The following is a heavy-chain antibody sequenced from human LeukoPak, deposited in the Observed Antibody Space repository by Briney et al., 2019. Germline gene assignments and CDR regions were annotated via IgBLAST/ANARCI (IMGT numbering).Heavy chain of an antibody. CDR1: GGSVSSGSYY. J-gene: IGHJ4*02. Sequence: SETLSLTCTVSGGSVSSGSYYWSWIRQPPGKTLEWIGHIYYSGGTNYNPSLKSRVTISVDPSRNQFSLKLTSVTAAATAVYYCARGIFYYYGSSGYYHFDYWGQGTLVTVSS. V-gene: IGHV4-61*01. D-gene: IGHD3-22*01. CDR3: ARGIFYYYGSSGYYHFDY. CDR2: IYYSGGT.